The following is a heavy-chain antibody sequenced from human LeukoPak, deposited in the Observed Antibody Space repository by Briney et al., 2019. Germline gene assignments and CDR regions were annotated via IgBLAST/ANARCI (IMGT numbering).Heavy chain of an antibody. CDR3: AKVSLPIAVAGTVYFDY. Sequence: GGSLRLSCAASGFTFSSYEMNWVRKAPGKGLEWVSYISSSGSTIYYADPVKGRFTISRDNAKNSLYLQMNSLRAEDTALYYCAKVSLPIAVAGTVYFDYWGQGTLVTVSS. D-gene: IGHD6-19*01. CDR2: ISSSGSTI. V-gene: IGHV3-48*03. J-gene: IGHJ4*02. CDR1: GFTFSSYE.